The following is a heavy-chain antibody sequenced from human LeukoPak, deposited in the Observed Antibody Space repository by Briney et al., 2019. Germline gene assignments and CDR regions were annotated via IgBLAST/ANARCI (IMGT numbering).Heavy chain of an antibody. J-gene: IGHJ4*02. Sequence: PSETLSLTCTVSGGSISSYYWSWIRQPPGKGLEWIWYIYYSGSTNYNPSLKSRVTISVDTSKNQFSLKLSSVTAADTAVYYCAREDTITMVRGISVDYWGQGTLVTVSS. CDR1: GGSISSYY. CDR2: IYYSGST. CDR3: AREDTITMVRGISVDY. V-gene: IGHV4-59*01. D-gene: IGHD3-10*01.